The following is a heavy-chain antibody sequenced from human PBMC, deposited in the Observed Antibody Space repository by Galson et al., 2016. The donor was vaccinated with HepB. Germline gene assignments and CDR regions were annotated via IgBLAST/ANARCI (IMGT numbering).Heavy chain of an antibody. V-gene: IGHV3-33*01. CDR3: ARDAGIGAPNGMDV. CDR2: IWYDGSNK. J-gene: IGHJ6*02. D-gene: IGHD6-13*01. Sequence: SLRLSCAASGFTFSGFAMHWVRQAPGKGLEWVAVIWYDGSNKYYADYVKGRFTISRDNSRNTLYLQMNSLRAEDTAVYYCARDAGIGAPNGMDVWGQGATVTVSS. CDR1: GFTFSGFA.